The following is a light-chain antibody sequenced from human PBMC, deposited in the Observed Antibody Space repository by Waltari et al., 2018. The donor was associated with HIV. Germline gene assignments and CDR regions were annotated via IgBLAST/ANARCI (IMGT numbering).Light chain of an antibody. Sequence: EIVLTQSPDFQSVTPREKVTITCRAGQSIGIALHWVQQKANQSPKLLIKFASQSMAGVPSCFTGSGSGTDCTLTIKSLEAEDAAAYYCHQSSSLPYTFGQGTKLEIK. J-gene: IGKJ2*01. CDR3: HQSSSLPYT. CDR2: FAS. V-gene: IGKV6D-21*02. CDR1: QSIGIA.